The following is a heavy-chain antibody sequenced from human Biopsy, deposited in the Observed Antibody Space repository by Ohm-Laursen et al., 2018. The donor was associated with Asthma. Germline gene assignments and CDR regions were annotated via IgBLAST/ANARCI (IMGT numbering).Heavy chain of an antibody. Sequence: ASVKVSCKASGYNFISFAIHWVRQAPGQRLEWMGWVNTGNGDTKYSQKFQGRVTITRDTSASTAYMELRSLRSEDTATYYRARTYYDFLTGQVKDVFGAWGQGTMVTVSS. D-gene: IGHD3-9*01. J-gene: IGHJ3*01. CDR2: VNTGNGDT. CDR1: GYNFISFA. CDR3: ARTYYDFLTGQVKDVFGA. V-gene: IGHV1-3*04.